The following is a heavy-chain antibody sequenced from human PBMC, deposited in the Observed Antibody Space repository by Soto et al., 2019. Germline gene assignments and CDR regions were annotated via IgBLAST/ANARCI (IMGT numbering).Heavy chain of an antibody. Sequence: LRLSCAASGFIFRNYGVHWVRQAPGKGLEWVALIWSDGYNKYYADSVKGRFTISRDNSKSTFYLEMKTLRPDDTAVYFCARELTYCSGGSCDRPPIGHWGQGTLVTVSS. J-gene: IGHJ4*02. D-gene: IGHD2-15*01. CDR3: ARELTYCSGGSCDRPPIGH. CDR2: IWSDGYNK. CDR1: GFIFRNYG. V-gene: IGHV3-33*01.